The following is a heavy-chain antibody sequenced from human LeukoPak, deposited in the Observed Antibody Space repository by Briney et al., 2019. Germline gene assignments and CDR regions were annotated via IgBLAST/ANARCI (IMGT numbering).Heavy chain of an antibody. J-gene: IGHJ4*02. Sequence: VKVSCMASRGTFSSYAISWVRQAPGRGGEGMGGIIPIFGRANYAQKFHGRGTIHADETTSTDYMELSSLRSEDPAVYYCARANTLYYYDSSGYYFDYWGQGALVTVSS. V-gene: IGHV1-69*13. CDR2: IIPIFGRA. CDR1: RGTFSSYA. D-gene: IGHD3-22*01. CDR3: ARANTLYYYDSSGYYFDY.